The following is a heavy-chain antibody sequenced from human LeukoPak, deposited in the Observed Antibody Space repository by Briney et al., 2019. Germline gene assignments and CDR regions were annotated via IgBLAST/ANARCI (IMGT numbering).Heavy chain of an antibody. D-gene: IGHD2-15*01. J-gene: IGHJ4*02. CDR3: AKAGAVVVVAAKFDY. V-gene: IGHV3-23*01. CDR1: GFTFSSYA. CDR2: ISGSGGST. Sequence: GSLRLSCAASGFTFSSYAMSWVRQAPGKGLEWVSAISGSGGSTYYADSVKGRFTISRDNSKNTLYLQMNSLRAEDTAVYYCAKAGAVVVVAAKFDYWGQGTLVTVSS.